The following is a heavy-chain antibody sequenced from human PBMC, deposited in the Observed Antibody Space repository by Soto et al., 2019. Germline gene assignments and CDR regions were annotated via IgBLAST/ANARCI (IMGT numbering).Heavy chain of an antibody. CDR1: GFTFSSYG. V-gene: IGHV3-33*01. J-gene: IGHJ6*02. Sequence: PGGSLRLSCAASGFTFSSYGMHWVRQAPGKGLEWVAVKWYDGSNKYYADSVKGRFTISRDNSKNTLYLQMNSLRAEDTAVYYCARDGNQLLWGPYYYYGMDVWGQGTTVTVSS. CDR2: KWYDGSNK. CDR3: ARDGNQLLWGPYYYYGMDV. D-gene: IGHD2-2*01.